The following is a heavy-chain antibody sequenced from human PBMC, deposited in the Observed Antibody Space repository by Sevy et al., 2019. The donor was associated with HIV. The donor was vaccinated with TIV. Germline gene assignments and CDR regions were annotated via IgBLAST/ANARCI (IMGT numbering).Heavy chain of an antibody. Sequence: GGSLRLSCVASGFTFSNYDMNWVRQAPGKGLEWVSKISSSDSTTYYADSLKVRFTISRDNAKKSLYLQMNNLRAEDTALYYCVRNGGAYDAGFDPWGQGTLVTVSS. D-gene: IGHD3-22*01. CDR2: ISSSDSTT. CDR3: VRNGGAYDAGFDP. CDR1: GFTFSNYD. J-gene: IGHJ5*02. V-gene: IGHV3-48*03.